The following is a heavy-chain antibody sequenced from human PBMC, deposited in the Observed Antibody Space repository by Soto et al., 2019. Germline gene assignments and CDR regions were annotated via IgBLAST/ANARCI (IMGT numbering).Heavy chain of an antibody. V-gene: IGHV3-9*01. CDR2: ISWNSHSI. D-gene: IGHD3-10*01. CDR3: AKDFDGLGSYYRGGIDY. Sequence: EVQLVESGGGLVQPGRSLRLSCAASGFNFDDYAMHWVRQAPGKGLEWVSGISWNSHSIGYADSVKGRFTISRDDAKNSLFLQMNSLRAEDTALYYCAKDFDGLGSYYRGGIDYWGQGTLVTVSS. CDR1: GFNFDDYA. J-gene: IGHJ4*02.